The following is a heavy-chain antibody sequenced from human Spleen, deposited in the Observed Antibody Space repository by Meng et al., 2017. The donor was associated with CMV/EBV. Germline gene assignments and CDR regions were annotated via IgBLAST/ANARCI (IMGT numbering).Heavy chain of an antibody. Sequence: SGGSVSSPSYYWSWIRQPPGKGLEWIAYIYYTGSTNYNPSLKSRVSISMDTSKNQFSLKLTSVTAADTAVYYCARFEGGGSSSRYFDYWGQGTLVTVSS. J-gene: IGHJ4*02. V-gene: IGHV4-61*01. CDR2: IYYTGST. CDR3: ARFEGGGSSSRYFDY. D-gene: IGHD1-26*01. CDR1: GGSVSSPSYY.